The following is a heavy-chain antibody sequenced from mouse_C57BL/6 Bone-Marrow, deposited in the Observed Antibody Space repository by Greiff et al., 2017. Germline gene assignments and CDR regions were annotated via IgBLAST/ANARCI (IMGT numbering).Heavy chain of an antibody. J-gene: IGHJ3*01. CDR2: IHPNSGST. Sequence: VQLQQPGAELVKPGASVKLSCKASGYTFTSYWMHWVKQRPGQGLEWIGMIHPNSGSTNYNEKFKSKATLTVDKSSSTAYMQLSSLTSEDSAVYYCARTDWDPTFAYWGQGTLVTVSA. V-gene: IGHV1-64*01. D-gene: IGHD4-1*01. CDR3: ARTDWDPTFAY. CDR1: GYTFTSYW.